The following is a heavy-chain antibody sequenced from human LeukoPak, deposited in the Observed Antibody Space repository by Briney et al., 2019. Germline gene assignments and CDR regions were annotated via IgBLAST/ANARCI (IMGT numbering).Heavy chain of an antibody. D-gene: IGHD1-26*01. V-gene: IGHV3-11*06. CDR1: GFAFSSYA. CDR2: FTSSSTYT. CDR3: ARMRDFGGYFFDL. J-gene: IGHJ2*01. Sequence: AGSLSLSCAASGFAFSSYAMSWIRQAPGKGLEWVSYFTSSSTYTNSADSVKGRFTISRDNAKNSQYLQMNSLRAEDTAVYYCARMRDFGGYFFDLWGRGTLDLVSP.